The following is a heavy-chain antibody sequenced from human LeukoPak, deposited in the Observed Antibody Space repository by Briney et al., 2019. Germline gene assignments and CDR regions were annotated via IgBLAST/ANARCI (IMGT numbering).Heavy chain of an antibody. CDR1: GYRFTDYC. J-gene: IGHJ5*02. CDR2: IYPDDSDI. CDR3: ARDTSGVPDITTRVDP. D-gene: IGHD3-22*01. V-gene: IGHV5-51*01. Sequence: ESLKIPRKGSGYRFTDYCIAWVRQIPGKGLEWSGIIYPDDSDIRYRPSFQGPITISTTPSISTTYLQWSRLKTTDPAMYYCARDTSGVPDITTRVDPWGQGTLVTVSS.